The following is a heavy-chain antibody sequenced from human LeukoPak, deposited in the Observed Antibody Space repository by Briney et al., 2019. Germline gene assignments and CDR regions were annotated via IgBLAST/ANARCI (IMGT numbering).Heavy chain of an antibody. Sequence: GRSLRLSSAAAGFTFSNYGMHWVRQAPGKGREWVAVIWYGGSNKSYADSVKGRFTISRDNSKNTLYLQMSSLRAEDTAVYYCAKLGKAVAGTGYYYYRDVWGKGNTVSVSS. CDR2: IWYGGSNK. V-gene: IGHV3-30*18. J-gene: IGHJ6*03. CDR1: GFTFSNYG. D-gene: IGHD6-19*01. CDR3: AKLGKAVAGTGYYYYRDV.